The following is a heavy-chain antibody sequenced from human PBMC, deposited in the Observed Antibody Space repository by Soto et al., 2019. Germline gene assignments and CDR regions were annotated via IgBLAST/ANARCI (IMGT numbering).Heavy chain of an antibody. CDR3: GSGPSTTWIDN. V-gene: IGHV4-39*01. CDR2: IYSGGNT. D-gene: IGHD2-2*01. CDR1: GGSITSHHYY. Sequence: QLQVQESGPGQVKPSQTLSLTCTVSGGSITSHHYYWGWIRQPPGKGLEWIGSIYSGGNTYYNPSLRSRLTIFVXTAKNLISLKLNSVTAADSAIYYCGSGPSTTWIDNWGLGTQVSVSS. J-gene: IGHJ4*02.